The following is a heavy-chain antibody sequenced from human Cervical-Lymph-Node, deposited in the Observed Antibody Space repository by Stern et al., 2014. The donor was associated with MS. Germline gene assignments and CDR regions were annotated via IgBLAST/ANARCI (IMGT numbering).Heavy chain of an antibody. CDR1: GGTFSNYA. CDR2: IIPMFDTA. Sequence: QDQLVQSGAEVKKPGSSVKVSCKASGGTFSNYAISWVRQAPGQGPEWMGMIIPMFDTANYAQKLQGRVTITADESASTAHMELTSLRSDDTAVYYCAGGAVPAIGKIDYWGQGTLITVSS. V-gene: IGHV1-69*15. D-gene: IGHD5-12*01. J-gene: IGHJ4*02. CDR3: AGGAVPAIGKIDY.